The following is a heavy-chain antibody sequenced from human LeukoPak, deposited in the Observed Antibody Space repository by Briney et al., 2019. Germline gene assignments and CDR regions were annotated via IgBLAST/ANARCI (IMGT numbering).Heavy chain of an antibody. CDR1: GFTSSSYW. CDR2: IKQDGSEK. CDR3: ARGIDNYYYYMDV. J-gene: IGHJ6*03. Sequence: PGGSLRLSCAASGFTSSSYWMSWVRQAPGKGLEWVANIKQDGSEKYYVDSVKGRFTISRDNAKNSLYLQMNSLRAEGTAAYYCARGIDNYYYYMDVWGKGTTVTVSS. V-gene: IGHV3-7*01.